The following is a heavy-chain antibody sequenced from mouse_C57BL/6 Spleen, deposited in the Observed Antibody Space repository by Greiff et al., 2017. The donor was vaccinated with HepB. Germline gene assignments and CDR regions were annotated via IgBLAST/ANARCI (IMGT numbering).Heavy chain of an antibody. Sequence: EVQLQQSGPGLVKPSQSLSLTCSVTGYSITSGYYWNWIRQFPGNKLEWMGYISYDGSNNYNPSLKNRISITRDTSKNQFLLKLNSVTTEDTATYYCARDRMSRAYAMDYWGQGTSVTVSS. D-gene: IGHD2-10*02. CDR1: GYSITSGYY. V-gene: IGHV3-6*01. CDR2: ISYDGSN. CDR3: ARDRMSRAYAMDY. J-gene: IGHJ4*01.